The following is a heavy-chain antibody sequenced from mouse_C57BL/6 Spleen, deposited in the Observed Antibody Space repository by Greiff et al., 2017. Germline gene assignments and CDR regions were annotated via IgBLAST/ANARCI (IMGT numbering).Heavy chain of an antibody. CDR2: IDPANGNT. V-gene: IGHV14-3*01. CDR1: GFNIKNTY. J-gene: IGHJ2*01. Sequence: EVQLQQSVAELVRPGASVKLSCTSSGFNIKNTYIHWVKQRPEQGLEWIGWIDPANGNTKYAPKFQGKATITADTSSNTAYLQYSSLTSEYTAIYDYAGGGDPHFDYWGQGTTLTVSS. D-gene: IGHD1-1*02. CDR3: AGGGDPHFDY.